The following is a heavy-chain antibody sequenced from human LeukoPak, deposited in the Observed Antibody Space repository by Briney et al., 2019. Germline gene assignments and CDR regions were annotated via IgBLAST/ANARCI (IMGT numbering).Heavy chain of an antibody. Sequence: ASVKVSCKASGYTFTSFGISWVRQAPGQGLEWMGWISAYNGNANYVQRFQGRVTMTTDTFTSTAYMELRSLRSDDTAMFYCTRDLGVDTSMIFFDYWGQGTLVTVSS. CDR1: GYTFTSFG. CDR3: TRDLGVDTSMIFFDY. CDR2: ISAYNGNA. V-gene: IGHV1-18*01. J-gene: IGHJ4*02. D-gene: IGHD5-18*01.